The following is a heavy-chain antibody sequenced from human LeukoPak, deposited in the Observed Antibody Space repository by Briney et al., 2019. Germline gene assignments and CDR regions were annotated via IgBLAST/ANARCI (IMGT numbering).Heavy chain of an antibody. D-gene: IGHD3-22*01. Sequence: SETLSLTCTVSGGSISSSNYYWGWIRQPPGKGLGWIGSIHYSGSTYYNPSLKGRVTISVDTSKNQFFLKLSSVTAADTAVYYCARLYYYDSSGYVDYWGQGTLVAVSS. J-gene: IGHJ4*02. CDR3: ARLYYYDSSGYVDY. V-gene: IGHV4-39*01. CDR2: IHYSGST. CDR1: GGSISSSNYY.